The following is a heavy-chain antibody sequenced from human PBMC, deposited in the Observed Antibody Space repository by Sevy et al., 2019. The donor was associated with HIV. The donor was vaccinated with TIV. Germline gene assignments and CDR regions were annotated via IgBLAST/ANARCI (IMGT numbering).Heavy chain of an antibody. D-gene: IGHD2-15*01. CDR2: IYSGGST. V-gene: IGHV3-53*01. J-gene: IGHJ6*03. CDR1: GFTVSSNY. CDR3: ARVHSRYCSGGSCYYYYYMDV. Sequence: GGSLRLSCAASGFTVSSNYMSWVRQAPGKGLEWVSVIYSGGSTYYADSVKGRFTISRDNSKNTLYLQMSSLRAEDTAVYYCARVHSRYCSGGSCYYYYYMDVWGKGTTVTVSS.